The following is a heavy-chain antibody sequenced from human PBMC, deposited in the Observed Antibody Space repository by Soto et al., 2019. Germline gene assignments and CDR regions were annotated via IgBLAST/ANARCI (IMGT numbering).Heavy chain of an antibody. Sequence: QVQLVESGGGLVKPGGSLRLSCAASGFTFSDYYMSWIHQAPGKGLEWVSYINSSSSYTNYADSVKGRFTISRDNAKNTLYLQMNSLRAGDWAVEQCAGTRVAAGGGRYFDLWGRGTLVPVSS. CDR2: INSSSSYT. V-gene: IGHV3-11*05. CDR1: GFTFSDYY. J-gene: IGHJ2*01. D-gene: IGHD6-25*01. CDR3: AGTRVAAGGGRYFDL.